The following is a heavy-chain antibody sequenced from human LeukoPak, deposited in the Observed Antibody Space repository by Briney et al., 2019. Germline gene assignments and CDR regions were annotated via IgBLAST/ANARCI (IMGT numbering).Heavy chain of an antibody. Sequence: GGSLRLSCLASGFTFSSYAMSWVHQAAGKGLGWVYAISGSGGSTYYADSVKGRFTSSRDNSINTLYLQKNSLRADDMAVYESSQDLGFLQWFLVYSVQGRILTVSS. CDR2: ISGSGGST. CDR1: GFTFSSYA. V-gene: IGHV3-23*01. J-gene: IGHJ4*02. D-gene: IGHD3-3*01. CDR3: SQDLGFLQWFLVY.